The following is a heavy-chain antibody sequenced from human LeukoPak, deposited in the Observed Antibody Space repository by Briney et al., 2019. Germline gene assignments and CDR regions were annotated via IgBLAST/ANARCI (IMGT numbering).Heavy chain of an antibody. CDR1: GGSISSYY. D-gene: IGHD3-22*01. Sequence: SETLSLTCTVSGGSISSYYWSWIRQPPGKGLERIGYIYYSGSTNYNPSLKSRVTISVDTSKNQFSLKLSSVTAADTAVYYCARGTYYYDSGSDYWGQGTLVTVSS. CDR2: IYYSGST. CDR3: ARGTYYYDSGSDY. V-gene: IGHV4-59*01. J-gene: IGHJ4*02.